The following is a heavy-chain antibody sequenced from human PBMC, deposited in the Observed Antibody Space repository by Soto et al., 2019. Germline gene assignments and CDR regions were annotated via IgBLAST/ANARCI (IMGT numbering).Heavy chain of an antibody. D-gene: IGHD2-15*01. CDR3: AREALVVVADKDYYYGMDV. Sequence: PGGSLRLSCAASGFTFSSYGMHWVRQAPGKGLEWVAVISYDGSNKYYADSVKGRFTISRDNSKNTLYLQMNSLSAEDTAVYYCAREALVVVADKDYYYGMDVWGQGTTVTVSS. V-gene: IGHV3-30*03. J-gene: IGHJ6*02. CDR2: ISYDGSNK. CDR1: GFTFSSYG.